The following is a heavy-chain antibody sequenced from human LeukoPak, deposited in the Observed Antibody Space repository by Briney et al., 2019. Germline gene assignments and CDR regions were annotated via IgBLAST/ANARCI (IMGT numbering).Heavy chain of an antibody. CDR3: ARGGWPNSNNFDY. D-gene: IGHD2-15*01. CDR2: ISGSGGST. V-gene: IGHV3-23*01. CDR1: GFTFSSYA. Sequence: GGSLRLSCAASGFTFSSYAMSWVRQAPGKGLEWVSAISGSGGSTYYADSVKGRFTISRDNAKNSLYLQMNSLRAEDTAVYYCARGGWPNSNNFDYWGQGTLVTVSS. J-gene: IGHJ4*02.